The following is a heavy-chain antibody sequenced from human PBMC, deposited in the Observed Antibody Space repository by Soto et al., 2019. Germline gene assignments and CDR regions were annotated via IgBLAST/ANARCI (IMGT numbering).Heavy chain of an antibody. CDR2: ISFDGNNE. CDR3: AREYAIAYPRDY. V-gene: IGHV3-30*03. CDR1: GFTFNNYG. J-gene: IGHJ4*02. Sequence: QVQLVESGGGVVQTGRSLRLSCADSGFTFNNYGVHWVRQAPGKGLEWVAFISFDGNNEYYAGSVKGRFTISRDKSKNTQYLQMNSLRADDTAVYYCAREYAIAYPRDYWGKGTQVTVSS.